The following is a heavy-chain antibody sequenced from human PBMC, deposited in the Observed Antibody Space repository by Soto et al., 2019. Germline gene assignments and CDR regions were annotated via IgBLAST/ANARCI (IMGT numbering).Heavy chain of an antibody. D-gene: IGHD6-6*01. V-gene: IGHV3-23*01. CDR3: AREGSSYSFYYGMGV. Sequence: PGGSLRLSCAASGFTFIDYAMSWVRQAPGKGLEWVAGLSGSGVSTYYAESVKGRFTISRDNSKNMLYLQMNSLRVEDTAVYYCAREGSSYSFYYGMGVWGQGTTVTVSS. CDR2: LSGSGVST. J-gene: IGHJ6*02. CDR1: GFTFIDYA.